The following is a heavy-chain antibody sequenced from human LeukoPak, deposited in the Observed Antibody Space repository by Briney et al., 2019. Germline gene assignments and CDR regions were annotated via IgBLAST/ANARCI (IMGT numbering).Heavy chain of an antibody. CDR1: GLTFSTYW. J-gene: IGHJ3*02. D-gene: IGHD6-6*01. CDR3: ARGPRLPYSSSSFDAFDI. CDR2: IKQDGSEK. Sequence: GGSLRLSCVASGLTFSTYWMSWVRQAPGKGLEWVANIKQDGSEKYYVDSVKGRFTISRDNAKNSLFLQMNSLRAEDTAVYYCARGPRLPYSSSSFDAFDIWGQGTMVTVSS. V-gene: IGHV3-7*01.